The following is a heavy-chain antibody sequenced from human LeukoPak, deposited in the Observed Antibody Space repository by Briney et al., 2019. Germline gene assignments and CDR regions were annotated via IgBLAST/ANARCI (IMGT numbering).Heavy chain of an antibody. J-gene: IGHJ4*02. V-gene: IGHV3-73*01. CDR3: TRYYYDSSGYYYLFDY. CDR2: IRSKANSYAT. CDR1: GLTFSGSA. Sequence: GGSLRLSCAASGLTFSGSAMHWVRQASGKGLEWVGRIRSKANSYATAYAASVKGRFTISRDDSKNTAYLQMNSLKTEDTAVYYCTRYYYDSSGYYYLFDYWGQGTLVTVSS. D-gene: IGHD3-22*01.